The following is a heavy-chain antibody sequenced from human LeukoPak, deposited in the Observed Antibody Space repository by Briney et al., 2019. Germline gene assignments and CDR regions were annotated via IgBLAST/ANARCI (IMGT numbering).Heavy chain of an antibody. CDR2: INHSGST. CDR1: GGSFSGYY. J-gene: IGHJ5*02. Sequence: SETLSLTCAVYGGSFSGYYWSWIRQPPGKGLEWIGEINHSGSTNYNPSLKSRVTISVDTSKNQFSLKLSSVTAADTAVYYCASLLNGGVSHWFDPWGQGTLVTVSS. V-gene: IGHV4-34*01. D-gene: IGHD7-27*01. CDR3: ASLLNGGVSHWFDP.